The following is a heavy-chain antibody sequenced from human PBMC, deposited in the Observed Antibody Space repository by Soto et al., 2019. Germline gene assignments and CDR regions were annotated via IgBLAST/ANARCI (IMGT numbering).Heavy chain of an antibody. CDR3: AREEIRYFDWSPGYYGMDV. CDR2: IYHSGST. Sequence: ASETLFLPWAVSGCPISSGGYPRSLNRPPPGEGLEWIGYIYHSGSTYYNPSLKSRVTISVDTSKNQFSLKLSSVTAADTAVYYCAREEIRYFDWSPGYYGMDVWGQGTTVTVSS. J-gene: IGHJ6*02. D-gene: IGHD3-9*01. CDR1: GCPISSGGYP. V-gene: IGHV4-30-2*05.